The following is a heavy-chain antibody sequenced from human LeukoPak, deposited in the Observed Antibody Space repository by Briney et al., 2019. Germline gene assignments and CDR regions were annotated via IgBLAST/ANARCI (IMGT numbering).Heavy chain of an antibody. CDR1: GYTFTSYG. V-gene: IGHV1-18*01. Sequence: ASVKVSCKASGYTFTSYGISWVRQAPGQGLEWMGWISAYNGNTNYAQKLQGRVTMTTDTSTSTAYMELRSLRSDDTAVYYCAKRRSSGYYLSYFDYWGQGTLVTVSS. J-gene: IGHJ4*02. CDR2: ISAYNGNT. D-gene: IGHD3-22*01. CDR3: AKRRSSGYYLSYFDY.